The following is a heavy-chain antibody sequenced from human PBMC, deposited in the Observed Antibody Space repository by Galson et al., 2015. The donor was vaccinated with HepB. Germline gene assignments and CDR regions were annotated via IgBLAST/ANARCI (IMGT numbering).Heavy chain of an antibody. J-gene: IGHJ4*02. D-gene: IGHD3-22*01. CDR1: GFTLSSYS. V-gene: IGHV3-21*01. CDR2: ISSSSSYI. Sequence: SLRLSCAASGFTLSSYSMNWVRQAPGKGLEWVSSISSSSSYIYYADSVKGRFTISRDNAKNSLYLQMNSLRAEDTAVYYCARDEDYYDSSGYYLDYFDYWGQGTLVTVSS. CDR3: ARDEDYYDSSGYYLDYFDY.